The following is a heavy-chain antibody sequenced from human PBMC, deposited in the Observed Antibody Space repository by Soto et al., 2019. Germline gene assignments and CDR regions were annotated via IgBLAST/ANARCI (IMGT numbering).Heavy chain of an antibody. D-gene: IGHD3-3*01. V-gene: IGHV3-23*01. Sequence: PVGSLRLSCAASGFTFSSYAMSWVRQAPGKGLEWVSAISGSGGSTYYADSVKGRFTISRDNSKNTLYLQMNSLRAEDTAVYYCATNYDFWSGYPDYWGQGTLVTVSS. CDR3: ATNYDFWSGYPDY. J-gene: IGHJ4*02. CDR2: ISGSGGST. CDR1: GFTFSSYA.